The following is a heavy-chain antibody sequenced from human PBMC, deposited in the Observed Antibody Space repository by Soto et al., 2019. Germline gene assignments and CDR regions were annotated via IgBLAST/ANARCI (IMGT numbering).Heavy chain of an antibody. D-gene: IGHD5-18*01. CDR1: GGSISSGGYY. CDR2: IYYSGST. CDR3: ASTMDTAMVLFDY. V-gene: IGHV4-31*03. J-gene: IGHJ4*02. Sequence: PSETLSLTCTVSGGSISSGGYYWSWIRQHPGKGLEWIGYIYYSGSTYYNPSLKSRVTISVDTSKNQFSLKLSSVTAADTAVYYCASTMDTAMVLFDYWGQGTLVTVSS.